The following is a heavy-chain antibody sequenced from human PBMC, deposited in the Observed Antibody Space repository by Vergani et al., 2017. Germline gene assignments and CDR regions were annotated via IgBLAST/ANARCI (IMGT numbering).Heavy chain of an antibody. V-gene: IGHV3-48*01. Sequence: EVQLVESGGGLVQPGGSLRLSCAASGFTFSSYSMNWARQAPGKGVEWVSYISSSSSTIYYANSVKGRFTISRDNAKNSLYLQMNSLRAEETAVDYCASDKGGSYDLPLDYWGQGTLVTVSS. CDR2: ISSSSSTI. CDR3: ASDKGGSYDLPLDY. D-gene: IGHD1-26*01. J-gene: IGHJ4*02. CDR1: GFTFSSYS.